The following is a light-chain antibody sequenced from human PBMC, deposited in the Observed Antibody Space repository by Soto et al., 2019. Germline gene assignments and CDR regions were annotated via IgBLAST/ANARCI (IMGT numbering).Light chain of an antibody. CDR3: QQYGSSPPWT. CDR1: QSVGSSY. Sequence: EIVLTQSPGTLSLSPGESATLSCRASQSVGSSYLAWYQQKPGQAPRLLIYGASSRATGIPDRFSGSGSGTDFTLTISRLEPEDFAVYYCQQYGSSPPWTFGQGTKVGIK. V-gene: IGKV3-20*01. J-gene: IGKJ1*01. CDR2: GAS.